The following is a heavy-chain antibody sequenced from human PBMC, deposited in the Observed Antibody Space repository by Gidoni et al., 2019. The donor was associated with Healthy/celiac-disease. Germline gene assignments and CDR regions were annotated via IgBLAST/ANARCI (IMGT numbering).Heavy chain of an antibody. D-gene: IGHD3-10*01. CDR2: ISGSGGST. CDR1: GFTFSSYA. Sequence: EVQLLESGGGLVQPGGSLRLSCAASGFTFSSYAMSWVRQAPGKGLEWVSAISGSGGSTYYADSVKGRFTISRDNSKNTLYLQMNSLRAEDTAVYYCARGLMRPYYGSGYNWGQGTLVTVSS. V-gene: IGHV3-23*01. J-gene: IGHJ4*02. CDR3: ARGLMRPYYGSGYN.